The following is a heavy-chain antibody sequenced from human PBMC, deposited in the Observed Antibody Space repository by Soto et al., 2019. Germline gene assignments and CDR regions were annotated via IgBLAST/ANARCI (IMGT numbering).Heavy chain of an antibody. D-gene: IGHD3-16*01. CDR1: GYTLTELS. J-gene: IGHJ3*02. V-gene: IGHV1-24*01. CDR2: FDPEDGET. Sequence: GASVKVSCKVSGYTLTELSMHWVRQAPGKGLEWMGGFDPEDGETIYAQKFQGRVTMTEDTSTDTAYMELSSLRSEDTAVYYCATDRRIMITFCGVMTLGHDAFEIWGKGTMVPVSS. CDR3: ATDRRIMITFCGVMTLGHDAFEI.